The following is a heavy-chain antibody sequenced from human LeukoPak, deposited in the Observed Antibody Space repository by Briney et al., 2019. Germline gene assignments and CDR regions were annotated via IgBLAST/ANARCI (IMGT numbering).Heavy chain of an antibody. CDR3: ARRDSSGYYTHYFDY. D-gene: IGHD3-22*01. CDR2: IYPGDSDT. V-gene: IGHV5-51*01. Sequence: GESLKISCKGSGYSFTSYWIGWVRQMPGKGLEWMGIIYPGDSDTRYSPSSQGQVTISADKSISTAYLQWSSLKASDTAMYYCARRDSSGYYTHYFDYWGQGTLVTVSS. CDR1: GYSFTSYW. J-gene: IGHJ4*02.